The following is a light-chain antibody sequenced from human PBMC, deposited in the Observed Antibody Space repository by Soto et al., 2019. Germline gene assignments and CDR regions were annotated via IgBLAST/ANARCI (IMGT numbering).Light chain of an antibody. CDR3: QQYGSSRT. V-gene: IGKV3-20*01. CDR1: ESVSNNY. J-gene: IGKJ1*01. Sequence: EIVLTQSPCTLSLSPGERATLSCRASESVSNNYLAWYQQKLGQAPRLLIYGASSRATGIPDRFSGSGSGTDFTLTISRLEPEDFAVYYCQQYGSSRTFGQGTKVDIK. CDR2: GAS.